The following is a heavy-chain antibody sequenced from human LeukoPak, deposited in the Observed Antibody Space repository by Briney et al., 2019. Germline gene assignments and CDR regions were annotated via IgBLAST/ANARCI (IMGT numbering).Heavy chain of an antibody. V-gene: IGHV4-34*01. Sequence: SETLSLTCAVYGGSFSGYYWSWIRQPPGKGLEWIGEINHSGSTNYNPSLKSRVTISVGTSKNQFSLKLSSVTAADTAVYYCARAPGIRHYYYYMDVWGKGTTVTVSS. CDR3: ARAPGIRHYYYYMDV. J-gene: IGHJ6*03. CDR2: INHSGST. CDR1: GGSFSGYY. D-gene: IGHD1-14*01.